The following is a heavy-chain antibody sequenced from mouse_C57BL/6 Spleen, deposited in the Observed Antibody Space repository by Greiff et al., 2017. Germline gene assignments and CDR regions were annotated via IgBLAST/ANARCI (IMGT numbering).Heavy chain of an antibody. J-gene: IGHJ4*01. D-gene: IGHD1-1*01. CDR1: GFSLTSYG. CDR2: IWRGGST. V-gene: IGHV2-5*01. Sequence: QVQLQQSGPGLVQPSQSLSITCTVSGFSLTSYGVHWVRQSPGKGLEWLGVIWRGGSTDYNAAFMSRLSITKDNSKSQVFFKMNSLQADDTAIYYCAKDYYGSSPYYAMDYWGPGTSVTVSS. CDR3: AKDYYGSSPYYAMDY.